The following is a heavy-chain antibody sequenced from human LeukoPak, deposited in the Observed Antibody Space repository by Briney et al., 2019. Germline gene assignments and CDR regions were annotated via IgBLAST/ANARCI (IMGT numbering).Heavy chain of an antibody. V-gene: IGHV3-23*01. CDR1: GFTFSSFA. J-gene: IGHJ6*02. Sequence: GGSLRLSCAASGFTFSSFAMNWVRQAPGKGLEWVSAIRSSGGSTYYADSVKGRFTIARDNSKNTLYLLMNSLRADDTAVYYCAKGYSSSVVVSPNYGMDVWGQGTTVTVSS. D-gene: IGHD6-13*01. CDR2: IRSSGGST. CDR3: AKGYSSSVVVSPNYGMDV.